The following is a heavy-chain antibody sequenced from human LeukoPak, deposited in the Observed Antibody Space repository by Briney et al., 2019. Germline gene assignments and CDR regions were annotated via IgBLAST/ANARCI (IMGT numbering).Heavy chain of an antibody. D-gene: IGHD2-15*01. CDR2: ISSDGSNK. CDR3: ARDDCAPGSCEDNWLDP. J-gene: IGHJ5*02. CDR1: GFTFSNYG. Sequence: PGGSLRLTCAASGFTFSNYGMHWVRQAPGRGLEWVAVISSDGSNKYYTDSVKGRFTISKDNSKNMLYLQMNSLRAEDTAIFYCARDDCAPGSCEDNWLDPWGQGTLVTVSS. V-gene: IGHV3-33*01.